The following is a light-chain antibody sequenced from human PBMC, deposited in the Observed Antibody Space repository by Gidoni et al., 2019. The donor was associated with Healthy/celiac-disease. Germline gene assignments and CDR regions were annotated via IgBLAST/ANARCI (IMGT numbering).Light chain of an antibody. Sequence: DIQMTQSPSSLSASVGDRVTITCRASQSISSYLNWYQQKPGKAPKLLIYAASSMQSGVPSRFSGRGSGTDFTLTISSLQPEDFATYYCQQSYSTLITFGQXTRLEIK. V-gene: IGKV1-39*01. CDR2: AAS. CDR3: QQSYSTLIT. J-gene: IGKJ5*01. CDR1: QSISSY.